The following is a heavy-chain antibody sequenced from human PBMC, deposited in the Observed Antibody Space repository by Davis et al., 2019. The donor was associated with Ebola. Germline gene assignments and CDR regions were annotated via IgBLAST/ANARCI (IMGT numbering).Heavy chain of an antibody. Sequence: GESLKISCKASGYSFSNYWIGWVRQMPGKGLEWMGTIYPGDSDTRYNPSFQGQVTISADKSISTAYLQWSSLKASDTGIYYCTRPVRRVYDGDYWGQGTLVTVSS. D-gene: IGHD2-8*01. V-gene: IGHV5-51*01. CDR1: GYSFSNYW. CDR3: TRPVRRVYDGDY. J-gene: IGHJ4*02. CDR2: IYPGDSDT.